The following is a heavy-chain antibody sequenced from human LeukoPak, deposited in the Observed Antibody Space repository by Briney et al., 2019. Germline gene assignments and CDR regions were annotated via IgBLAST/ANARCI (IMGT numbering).Heavy chain of an antibody. CDR2: ISSSSSTI. CDR1: GFTFSSYS. V-gene: IGHV3-48*01. CDR3: ARSLLMVRGVIIPPLGY. Sequence: GGSLRLSCAASGFTFSSYSMNWVRQAPGKGLEWVSYISSSSSTIYYADSVKGRFTISRDNSKNTLYLQMNSLRAEDTAVYYCARSLLMVRGVIIPPLGYWGQGTLVTVSS. J-gene: IGHJ4*02. D-gene: IGHD3-10*01.